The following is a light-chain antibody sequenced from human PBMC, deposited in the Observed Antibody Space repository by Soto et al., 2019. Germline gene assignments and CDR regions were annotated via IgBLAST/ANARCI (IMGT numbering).Light chain of an antibody. CDR1: QSVLYSSNNKNY. V-gene: IGKV4-1*01. CDR2: WAS. CDR3: HHYFSPPYT. Sequence: DIVMTQSPDSLAVSLGERATINCKSSQSVLYSSNNKNYLAWYQQKPGQPPKLLIYWASTRESGVPDRFSGSGSGTDFSLTISSLQAEDGAVYYCHHYFSPPYTFGQGTKLEIK. J-gene: IGKJ2*01.